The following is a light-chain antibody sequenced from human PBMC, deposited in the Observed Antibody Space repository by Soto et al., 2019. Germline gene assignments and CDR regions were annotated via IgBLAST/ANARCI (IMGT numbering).Light chain of an antibody. CDR2: AAS. CDR1: QGIRND. Sequence: AIQMTQSPSSLSASVGDRVTITCRASQGIRNDLGWYQQKPGKAPKLLVYAASSLQSGVLSRFSGSGSGTDFTLTISSLQPEDFATYYCLQDYNYPRTFGQGTKVEIK. J-gene: IGKJ1*01. V-gene: IGKV1-6*01. CDR3: LQDYNYPRT.